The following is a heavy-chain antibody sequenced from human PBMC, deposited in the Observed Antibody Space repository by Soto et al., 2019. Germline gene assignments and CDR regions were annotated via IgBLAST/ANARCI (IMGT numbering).Heavy chain of an antibody. D-gene: IGHD1-1*01. CDR2: IDPVFGTA. Sequence: QVQLVQSGAEVKKPGSSVRVSCKASGGAVISSVFSWLRQAPGQVLEWMGGIDPVFGTANYAQKFQGRFTMTADESTTTGNIELSSLTTEDTAVYYWAGGSTRTFDFWGQGTLVTVSS. CDR1: GGAVISSV. J-gene: IGHJ4*02. CDR3: AGGSTRTFDF. V-gene: IGHV1-69*01.